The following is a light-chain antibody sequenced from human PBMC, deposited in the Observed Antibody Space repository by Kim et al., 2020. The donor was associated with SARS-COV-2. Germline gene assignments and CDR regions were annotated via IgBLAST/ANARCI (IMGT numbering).Light chain of an antibody. CDR1: LSISSY. V-gene: IGKV3-11*01. CDR2: DAS. J-gene: IGKJ4*01. Sequence: ENVLTQSPATLSLSPGERATLSCRASLSISSYLAWYQQKPGQAPRLLIYDASNRATGIPARFSGSGSGTDFTLTISSLEPEDFAVYYCQHRNSWPLTFGGGPKVDIK. CDR3: QHRNSWPLT.